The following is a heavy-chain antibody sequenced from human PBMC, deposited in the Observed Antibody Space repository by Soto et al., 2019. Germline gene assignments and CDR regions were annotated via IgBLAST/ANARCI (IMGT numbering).Heavy chain of an antibody. V-gene: IGHV1-18*01. CDR3: AIGRYGDY. CDR2: ISAHNGNT. Sequence: QVHLVQSGAEVKKSGASVKVSCKGSGYDFTTYGITWVRQAPGQGLEWMAWISAHNGNTDYAQKRQGRVTVTRDTATSTAYMELRSLRSDATAVYYCAIGRYGDYWGQGALVPVSS. CDR1: GYDFTTYG. D-gene: IGHD1-1*01. J-gene: IGHJ4*02.